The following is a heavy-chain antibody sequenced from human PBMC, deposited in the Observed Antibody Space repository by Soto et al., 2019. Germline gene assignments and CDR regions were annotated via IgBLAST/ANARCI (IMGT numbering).Heavy chain of an antibody. Sequence: AGGSLRLSCAASGFTFNRYSMNWVRQAPGKGLEWVSSVTSSSSSMLYADSVKGRFTISRDDAKDSLFLQMNSLRADDTAVYYCAREADFASSGYVLDYWGQGTLVTVPS. CDR1: GFTFNRYS. J-gene: IGHJ4*02. V-gene: IGHV3-21*01. CDR2: VTSSSSSM. D-gene: IGHD3-22*01. CDR3: AREADFASSGYVLDY.